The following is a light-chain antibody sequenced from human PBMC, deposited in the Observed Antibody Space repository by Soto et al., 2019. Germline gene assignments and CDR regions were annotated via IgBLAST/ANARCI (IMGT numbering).Light chain of an antibody. V-gene: IGKV1-27*01. Sequence: DIQMTQSQSSLSASVGDRVTITCRASQGISNYLAWYQQKPGKVPKLLIYAASTLQSGVPSRFSGSESGTDFTLTINSLQPEDVATDYCQKYNSTPFSCGPGTKVDIK. CDR3: QKYNSTPFS. J-gene: IGKJ3*01. CDR2: AAS. CDR1: QGISNY.